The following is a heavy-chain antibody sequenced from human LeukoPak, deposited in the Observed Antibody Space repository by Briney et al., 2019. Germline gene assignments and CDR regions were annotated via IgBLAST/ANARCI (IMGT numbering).Heavy chain of an antibody. J-gene: IGHJ4*02. Sequence: GGPLRLSCAASGFIVSGDFMSWVRQAPGKGLEWVSVIYSDGSTYYADSVKGRYTISRDNSKNTLDLQMTGLRAEDTAVYYCARERGRGRDSPWFDYWGQGTLVTVSS. CDR1: GFIVSGDF. V-gene: IGHV3-53*01. CDR3: ARERGRGRDSPWFDY. D-gene: IGHD1-26*01. CDR2: IYSDGST.